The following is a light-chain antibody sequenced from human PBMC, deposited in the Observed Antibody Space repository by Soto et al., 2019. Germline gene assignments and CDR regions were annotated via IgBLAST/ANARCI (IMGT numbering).Light chain of an antibody. CDR3: QQANRPPLT. CDR2: AAS. Sequence: DIQMTQSPSSVSASVGDRVTITCRASERINTYLAWYQQQPGKAPKLLIYAASSLQSGVPSRFRGSRSGTEFTLTISNLQPEDFATYYCQQANRPPLTLGGGTKMEIK. CDR1: ERINTY. V-gene: IGKV1-12*01. J-gene: IGKJ4*01.